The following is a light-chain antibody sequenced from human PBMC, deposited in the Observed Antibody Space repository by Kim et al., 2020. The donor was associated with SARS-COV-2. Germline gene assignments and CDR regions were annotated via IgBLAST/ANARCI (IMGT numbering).Light chain of an antibody. Sequence: GQSITSSCTGTSSDVGGYNYDSWYQQHPGKAPKLMIYDVSNRPSGVSNRFSGSKSGNTASLTSSGLQDEDEADYYCSSDTSSSTYVFGTGTKVTVL. CDR1: SSDVGGYNY. V-gene: IGLV2-14*03. J-gene: IGLJ1*01. CDR2: DVS. CDR3: SSDTSSSTYV.